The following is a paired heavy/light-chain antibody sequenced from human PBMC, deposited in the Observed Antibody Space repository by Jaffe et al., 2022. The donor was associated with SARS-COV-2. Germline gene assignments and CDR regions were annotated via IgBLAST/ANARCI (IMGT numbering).Heavy chain of an antibody. CDR1: GFTFSSYG. CDR3: AKDLNLQYSGSYYGPYYYYGMDV. D-gene: IGHD1-26*01. J-gene: IGHJ6*02. CDR2: ISYDGSNK. V-gene: IGHV3-30*18. Sequence: QVQLVESGGGVVQPGRSLRLSCAASGFTFSSYGMHWVRQAPGKGLEWVAVISYDGSNKYYADSVKGRFTISRDNSKNTLYLQMNSLRAEDTAVYYCAKDLNLQYSGSYYGPYYYYGMDVWGQGTTVTVSS.
Light chain of an antibody. CDR1: TGAVTSGYY. Sequence: QTVVTQEPSLTVSPGGTVTLTCASSTGAVTSGYYPNWFQQKPGQAPRALIYSTSNKHSWTPARFSGSLLGGKAALTLSGVQPEDEAEYYCLLYYGGVWVFGGGTKLTVL. CDR3: LLYYGGVWV. J-gene: IGLJ3*02. V-gene: IGLV7-43*01. CDR2: STS.